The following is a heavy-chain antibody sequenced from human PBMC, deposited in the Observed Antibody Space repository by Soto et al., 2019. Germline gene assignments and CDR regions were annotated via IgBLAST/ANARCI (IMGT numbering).Heavy chain of an antibody. V-gene: IGHV3-30-3*01. Sequence: GGSLRLSCAASGFTFSSYAMHWVRQAPGKGLEWVAVISYDGSNKYYADSVKGRFTISRDNSKNTLYLQMNSLRAEDTAVYYCARDGEQWRAFGYYGMDVWGQGTTVTVSS. CDR3: ARDGEQWRAFGYYGMDV. CDR2: ISYDGSNK. CDR1: GFTFSSYA. D-gene: IGHD6-19*01. J-gene: IGHJ6*02.